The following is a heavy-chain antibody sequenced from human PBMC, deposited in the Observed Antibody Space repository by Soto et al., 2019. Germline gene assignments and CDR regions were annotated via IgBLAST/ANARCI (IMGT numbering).Heavy chain of an antibody. J-gene: IGHJ4*02. D-gene: IGHD6-6*01. CDR2: IYYSGST. CDR3: ARQASIPAYLLDY. Sequence: SETLSLTCTVSGGSISSYYWSWIRQPPGKGLEWIGYIYYSGSTNYNPSLKSRVTISVDTSKNQFSLKLSSVTAADTAVYYCARQASIPAYLLDYSGQGTLVTVS. CDR1: GGSISSYY. V-gene: IGHV4-59*08.